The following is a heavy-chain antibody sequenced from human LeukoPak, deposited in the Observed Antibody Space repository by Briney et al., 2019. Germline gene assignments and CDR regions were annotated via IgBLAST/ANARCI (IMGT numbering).Heavy chain of an antibody. V-gene: IGHV1-8*02. J-gene: IGHJ4*02. CDR1: GGTFSSYA. CDR3: ARVGYCSRGVCYNYDY. Sequence: ASVKVSCKASGGTFSSYAISWVRQAPGQGLEWMGWMNPNSGNTGYAQKFKGRVLMTRDTSISTAYLELSSLKSDDTAVYYCARVGYCSRGVCYNYDYWGQGTQVTVSS. D-gene: IGHD2-8*01. CDR2: MNPNSGNT.